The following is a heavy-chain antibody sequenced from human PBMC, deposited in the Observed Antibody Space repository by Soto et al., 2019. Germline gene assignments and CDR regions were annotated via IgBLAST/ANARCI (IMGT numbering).Heavy chain of an antibody. J-gene: IGHJ5*02. V-gene: IGHV4-4*07. CDR2: IYSSGSA. CDR3: ARVYYYGSGSYYTNREDGFDP. D-gene: IGHD3-10*01. Sequence: VRLQESGPGLVKPSETLSLTCTVFGDSINNYYWSWIRQPAGKGLEWIGRIYSSGSANYNPSLSGRVTLSVDTSTNEVSLTVSSVTAADTAIYHCARVYYYGSGSYYTNREDGFDPWGQGTLVTVSS. CDR1: GDSINNYY.